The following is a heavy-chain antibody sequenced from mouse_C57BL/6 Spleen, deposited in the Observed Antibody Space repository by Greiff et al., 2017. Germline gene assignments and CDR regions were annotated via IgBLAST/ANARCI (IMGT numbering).Heavy chain of an antibody. CDR3: ASGADYSNLYYFDY. CDR1: GYAFSSYW. V-gene: IGHV1-80*01. CDR2: IYPGDGDT. J-gene: IGHJ2*01. Sequence: VQLQQSGAELVKPGASVKISCKASGYAFSSYWMNWVKQRPGKGLEWIGQIYPGDGDTNYNGKFKGKATLTADKSSSTAYMQLRSLTSEDSAVYFCASGADYSNLYYFDYWGQGTMLTVSA. D-gene: IGHD2-5*01.